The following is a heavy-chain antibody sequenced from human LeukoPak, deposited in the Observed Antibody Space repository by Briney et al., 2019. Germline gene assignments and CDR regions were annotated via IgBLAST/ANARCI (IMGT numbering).Heavy chain of an antibody. J-gene: IGHJ6*02. CDR3: ARGQEQFSSPWQWGPRRKNFYYYGMDV. D-gene: IGHD6-19*01. CDR2: ISSDGNT. V-gene: IGHV3-66*01. Sequence: GSLRLSCAASGFTVSSSSMNWVRLGPGKRLEWVSVISSDGNTYYADSVKGRFAISRDNSRNTLSLQMHGLRADDTAVYYCARGQEQFSSPWQWGPRRKNFYYYGMDVWGQGTTVTVSS. CDR1: GFTVSSSS.